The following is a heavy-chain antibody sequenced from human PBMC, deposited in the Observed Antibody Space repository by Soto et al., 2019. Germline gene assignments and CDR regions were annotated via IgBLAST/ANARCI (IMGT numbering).Heavy chain of an antibody. J-gene: IGHJ4*02. D-gene: IGHD5-18*01. V-gene: IGHV4-31*03. CDR3: AIRTDGYSYGTYFDY. CDR1: GGSISRGGYY. CDR2: TYYSGST. Sequence: QVQLQESGPGLVKPSQTLTLTCTVSGGSISRGGYYWSWILQHPGKGLEWIGYTYYSGSTYYNPSLKSRVTISVDTSKSQYSLKLSSVTAADTAVYYCAIRTDGYSYGTYFDYWGQGTLVTVSS.